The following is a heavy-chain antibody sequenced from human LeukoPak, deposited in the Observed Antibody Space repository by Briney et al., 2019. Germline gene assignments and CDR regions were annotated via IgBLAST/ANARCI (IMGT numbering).Heavy chain of an antibody. J-gene: IGHJ4*02. V-gene: IGHV4-38-2*02. D-gene: IGHD3-3*01. Sequence: KPSETLSLTCTVSGYSISSGYYWGWIRPPPGKGLEWIGRIYHSGSTYYNPSLKSRVTISVDTSKNQFSLKLSSVTAADTAVYYCARVGYYDFWSGYYPFDYWGQGTLVTVSS. CDR1: GYSISSGYY. CDR3: ARVGYYDFWSGYYPFDY. CDR2: IYHSGST.